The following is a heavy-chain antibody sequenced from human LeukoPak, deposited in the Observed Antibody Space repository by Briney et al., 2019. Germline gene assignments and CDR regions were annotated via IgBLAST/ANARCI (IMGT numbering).Heavy chain of an antibody. V-gene: IGHV4-39*02. CDR2: MYHSGST. D-gene: IGHD3-10*01. CDR1: GGSISSNSYY. Sequence: SETLSPACTASGGSISSNSYYWGWIRQPPGRGLEWIGSMYHSGSTYYNPSLKSRVTISVDTSKNHFSLNLSSVTAADTAVYYCARRCYYVSGSYYYRLHLGAQGTVVTVSS. J-gene: IGHJ1*01. CDR3: ARRCYYVSGSYYYRLHL.